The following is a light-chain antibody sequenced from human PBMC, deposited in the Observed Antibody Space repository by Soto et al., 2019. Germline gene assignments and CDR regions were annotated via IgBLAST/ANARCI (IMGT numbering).Light chain of an antibody. Sequence: QSVLTQPPSVSGAPGQRVTISCTGSTSNIGARYDVPWYQHLPGTAPKLLIYANNNRPSGVPDRFSGSKSGTSASLAITGLQAEDEADYYCQSYDRSLSGSVFGGGTKLTVL. V-gene: IGLV1-40*01. CDR2: ANN. CDR1: TSNIGARYD. CDR3: QSYDRSLSGSV. J-gene: IGLJ2*01.